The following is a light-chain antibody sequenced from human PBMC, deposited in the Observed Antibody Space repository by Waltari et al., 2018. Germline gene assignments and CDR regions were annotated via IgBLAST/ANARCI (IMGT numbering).Light chain of an antibody. V-gene: IGLV2-14*01. CDR3: GSYTSDSSVV. CDR2: DVS. CDR1: RSHVGGYNY. J-gene: IGLJ2*01. Sequence: QSALTQPASVSGSPGQSITISCTGTRSHVGGYNYVPWYQQHPDKVPKLIIYDVSNRPSGISNRFSGSKSGNTASLTISGLQAEDEADYFCGSYTSDSSVVFGGGTRLTVL.